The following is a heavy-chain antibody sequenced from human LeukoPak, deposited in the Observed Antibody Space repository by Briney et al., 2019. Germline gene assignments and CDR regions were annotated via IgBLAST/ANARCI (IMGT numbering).Heavy chain of an antibody. D-gene: IGHD3-22*01. CDR3: ATSRAHYYDSSGYYYGEGYYFDY. CDR1: GGSISSYY. J-gene: IGHJ4*02. CDR2: IYYSGST. Sequence: SETLSLTCTVSGGSISSYYWSWIRQPPGKGLEWIGYIYYSGSTNYNPSLKSRVTISVDTSKNQFSLKLSSVTAADTAVYYCATSRAHYYDSSGYYYGEGYYFDYWGQGTLVTVSS. V-gene: IGHV4-59*01.